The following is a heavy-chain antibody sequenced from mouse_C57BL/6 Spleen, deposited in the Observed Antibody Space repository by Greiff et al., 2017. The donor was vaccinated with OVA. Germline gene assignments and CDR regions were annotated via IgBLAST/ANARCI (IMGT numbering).Heavy chain of an antibody. V-gene: IGHV3-6*01. D-gene: IGHD1-1*01. CDR3: ARDRGSSTWFAY. CDR1: GYSITSGYY. Sequence: VQLKESGPGLVKPSQSLSLTCSVTGYSITSGYYWNWIRQFPGNKLEWMGYISYDGSNNYNPSLKNRISITRDTSKNQFFLKLNSVTTEDTATYYCARDRGSSTWFAYWGQGTLVTVSA. CDR2: ISYDGSN. J-gene: IGHJ3*01.